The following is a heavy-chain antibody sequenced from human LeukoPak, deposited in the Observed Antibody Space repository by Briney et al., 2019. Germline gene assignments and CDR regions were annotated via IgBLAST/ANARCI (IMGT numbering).Heavy chain of an antibody. CDR2: IRYDGSNK. J-gene: IGHJ4*02. D-gene: IGHD1-20*01. Sequence: GGSLRLSCAASGFTVSSYGMHWVRQAPGKGLEWVAFIRYDGSNKYYADSVKGRFTISRDNSKNTLYLQMNSLRAEDTAVYYCAKGGNWNDPYFDYWGQGTLVTVSS. CDR1: GFTVSSYG. CDR3: AKGGNWNDPYFDY. V-gene: IGHV3-30*02.